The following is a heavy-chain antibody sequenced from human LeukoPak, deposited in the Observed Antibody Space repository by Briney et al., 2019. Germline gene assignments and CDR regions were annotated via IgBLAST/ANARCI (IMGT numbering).Heavy chain of an antibody. Sequence: GGSLRLSCAASGFTVSKNYMSWVRQAPGKGLEWVSVIYSGGSTYYADSVKGRFTISRDNSKNTVFLQMNSLRAEDTAVYYCARQRLDAFDIWGRGTMVTVSS. J-gene: IGHJ3*02. CDR1: GFTVSKNY. V-gene: IGHV3-66*04. CDR2: IYSGGST. CDR3: ARQRLDAFDI.